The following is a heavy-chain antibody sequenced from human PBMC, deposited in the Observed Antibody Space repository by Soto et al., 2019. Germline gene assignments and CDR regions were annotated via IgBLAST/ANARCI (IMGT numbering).Heavy chain of an antibody. CDR3: ARDLDDSSGYYYDNWFDP. CDR2: ISSSSSYI. V-gene: IGHV3-21*01. D-gene: IGHD3-22*01. Sequence: PGGSLRLSCAASGFTFSSYSMNWVRQAPGKGLEWVSSISSSSSYIYYADSVKGRFTISRDNAKNSLYLQMNSLRAEDTAVYYCARDLDDSSGYYYDNWFDPWGQGTLVTVSS. J-gene: IGHJ5*02. CDR1: GFTFSSYS.